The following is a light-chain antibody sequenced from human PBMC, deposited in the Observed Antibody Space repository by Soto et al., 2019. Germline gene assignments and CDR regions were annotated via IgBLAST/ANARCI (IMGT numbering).Light chain of an antibody. CDR2: DVS. V-gene: IGLV2-14*01. CDR1: SSDVGGYNY. Sequence: QSVLTQPASVSGSPGQSITISCTGTSSDVGGYNYVSWYQQHPGKAPKLMIYDVSNRPSGVSNRFSGSKSGNTASLTISGLQGEDEADYYCSSYTSSSTIVGFGTGTKLTVL. CDR3: SSYTSSSTIVG. J-gene: IGLJ1*01.